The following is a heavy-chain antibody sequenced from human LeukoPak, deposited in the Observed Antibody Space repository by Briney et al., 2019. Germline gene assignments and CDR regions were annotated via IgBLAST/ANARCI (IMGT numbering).Heavy chain of an antibody. CDR3: AREAPWSIGSGYYDAFDI. V-gene: IGHV1-46*01. D-gene: IGHD3-22*01. CDR2: INPSGGST. CDR1: GYTFTSYY. J-gene: IGHJ3*02. Sequence: ASVKVSCKASGYTFTSYYMHWVRQAPGQGLEWMGIINPSGGSTSYAQKFQGRVTMTRDTSTSTAYMELSSLRSEDTAVYYCAREAPWSIGSGYYDAFDIWGQGTMVTVSS.